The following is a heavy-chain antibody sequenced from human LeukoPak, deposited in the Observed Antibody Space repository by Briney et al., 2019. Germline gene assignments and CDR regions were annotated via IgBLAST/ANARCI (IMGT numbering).Heavy chain of an antibody. J-gene: IGHJ4*02. D-gene: IGHD2-15*01. CDR3: AKDGRKYCSGGSCYFDY. CDR1: GFTFSSYG. CDR2: IRYDGSNK. V-gene: IGHV3-30*02. Sequence: GGSLRLSCAASGFTFSSYGMHWVRQAPGKGLEWVAFIRYDGSNKYYADSVKGRFTISRDNAKNSLYLQMNSLRAEDMALYYCAKDGRKYCSGGSCYFDYWGQGTLVTVSS.